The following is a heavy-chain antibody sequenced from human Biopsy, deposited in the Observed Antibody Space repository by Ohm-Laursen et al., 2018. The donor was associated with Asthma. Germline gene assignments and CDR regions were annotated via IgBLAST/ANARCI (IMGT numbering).Heavy chain of an antibody. CDR2: INSVFGTT. J-gene: IGHJ4*02. Sequence: ASVKVSCKSPGGTFNTYVIGWVRQAPGQGLEWMGGINSVFGTTTYPQKFQDRVTITADDSTSTVYMESSSLRSEDTAVYYCARKAGSCISRTCYSLDFWGQGTLVTVSS. CDR3: ARKAGSCISRTCYSLDF. V-gene: IGHV1-69*13. D-gene: IGHD2-2*01. CDR1: GGTFNTYV.